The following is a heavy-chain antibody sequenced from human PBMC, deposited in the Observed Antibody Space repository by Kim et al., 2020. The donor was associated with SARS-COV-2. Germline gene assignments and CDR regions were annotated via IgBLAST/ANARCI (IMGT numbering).Heavy chain of an antibody. CDR2: ISAYNGNT. D-gene: IGHD2-2*01. CDR3: AREVVVPAAIFKVHYYYYYGMDV. Sequence: ASVKVSCKASGYTFTSYGISWVRQAPGQGLEWMGWISAYNGNTNYAQKLQGRVTMTTDTSTSTAYMELRSLRSDDTAVYYCAREVVVPAAIFKVHYYYYYGMDVWGQGTTVTVSS. CDR1: GYTFTSYG. V-gene: IGHV1-18*04. J-gene: IGHJ6*02.